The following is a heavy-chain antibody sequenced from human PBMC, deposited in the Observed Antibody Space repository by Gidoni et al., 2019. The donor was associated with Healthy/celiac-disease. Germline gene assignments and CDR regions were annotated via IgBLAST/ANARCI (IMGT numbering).Heavy chain of an antibody. D-gene: IGHD1-26*01. CDR1: GFTFSSYS. CDR3: ARDRPGGSHSGVLDY. J-gene: IGHJ4*02. Sequence: EVQLVESGGGLVKPGGSLRLSCAASGFTFSSYSMNWVRQAPGKGLEWVSSISSSSSYIYYADSVKGRFTISRDNAKNSLYLQMNSLRAEDTAVYYCARDRPGGSHSGVLDYWGQGTLVTVSS. CDR2: ISSSSSYI. V-gene: IGHV3-21*01.